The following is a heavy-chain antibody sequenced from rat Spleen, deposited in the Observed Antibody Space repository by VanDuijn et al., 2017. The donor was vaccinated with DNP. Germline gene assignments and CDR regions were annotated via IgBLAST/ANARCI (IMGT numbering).Heavy chain of an antibody. D-gene: IGHD1-11*01. CDR1: GFTFSSNW. J-gene: IGHJ2*01. Sequence: EVQLVESGGGLVQPGSPLKLSCAASGFTFSSNWLSWIRQAPGKGLEWVATINPDGSSTNYPDTVKGRFVISKDKAKNSGYLQMNSLRSEDTAIYYCASGPNYGAYSDYFDYWGQGVMVTVSS. CDR2: INPDGSST. V-gene: IGHV5-35*01. CDR3: ASGPNYGAYSDYFDY.